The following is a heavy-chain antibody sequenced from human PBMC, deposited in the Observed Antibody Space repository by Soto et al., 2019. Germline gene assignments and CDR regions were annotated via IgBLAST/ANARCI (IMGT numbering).Heavy chain of an antibody. Sequence: ETLSLTCTVFGGSIRGSSYYWGWIRQAPGKGLEWIGSVYYSGSTYYNPSLKSRVTVSADTSKNQFSLKLTSVTAADTALYYCASNSYRTWGQGILVTVSS. CDR2: VYYSGST. CDR1: GGSIRGSSYY. D-gene: IGHD2-21*01. V-gene: IGHV4-39*01. J-gene: IGHJ1*01. CDR3: ASNSYRT.